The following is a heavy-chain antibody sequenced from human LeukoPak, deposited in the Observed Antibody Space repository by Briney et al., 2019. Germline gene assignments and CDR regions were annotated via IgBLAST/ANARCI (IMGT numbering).Heavy chain of an antibody. J-gene: IGHJ3*02. Sequence: GESLKISCKGSGYSFTSYWIGWVRQMPGKGLEWMGIIYPGDSDTRYSPSFQGQVTISADKSISIAYLQWSSLKASDTAIYCCARHDNGGLVRGVIPADALDIWGQGTMVTVSS. V-gene: IGHV5-51*01. CDR2: IYPGDSDT. CDR3: ARHDNGGLVRGVIPADALDI. D-gene: IGHD3-10*01. CDR1: GYSFTSYW.